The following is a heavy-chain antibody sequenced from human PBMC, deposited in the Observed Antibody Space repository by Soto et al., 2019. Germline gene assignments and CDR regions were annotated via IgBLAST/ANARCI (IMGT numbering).Heavy chain of an antibody. Sequence: SETLSLTCNVTGDSIKTHYWSWIRQPPGKGLEWIGYIYYSGSTLYNPSLKRRVTISVDTAKNQFSLRLNSLTAADTAVYYCASGWMAAFDTWGQGTLVTVS. V-gene: IGHV4-59*11. CDR3: ASGWMAAFDT. CDR2: IYYSGST. J-gene: IGHJ5*02. CDR1: GDSIKTHY. D-gene: IGHD2-2*03.